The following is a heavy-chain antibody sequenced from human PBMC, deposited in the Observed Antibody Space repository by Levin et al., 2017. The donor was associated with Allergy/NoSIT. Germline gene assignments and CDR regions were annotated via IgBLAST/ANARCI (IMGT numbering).Heavy chain of an antibody. D-gene: IGHD3-3*01. CDR3: AIDPRSITIFGVVDDY. J-gene: IGHJ4*02. V-gene: IGHV3-48*03. CDR1: GFAFRNYE. CDR2: ISTSSNII. Sequence: GESLKISCTASGFAFRNYEMNWVRQAPGKGLEWVSYISTSSNIIYYADSVKGRFTISRDNAKNSLYLEMNSLRAEDTAVYYCAIDPRSITIFGVVDDYWGQGPLVTVSS.